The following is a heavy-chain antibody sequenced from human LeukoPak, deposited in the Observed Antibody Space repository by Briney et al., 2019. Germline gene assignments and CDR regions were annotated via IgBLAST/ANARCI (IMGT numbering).Heavy chain of an antibody. CDR3: ARASRPSTDTAIFY. Sequence: GGSLRLSCAASGFTFSDYYMSWIRQAPGKGLEWVSYISSSGSTIYYADSVKGRFTISRDNAKNSLYLQMNSLRVEDTAVYYCARASRPSTDTAIFYWGQGTLVTVSS. D-gene: IGHD5-18*01. V-gene: IGHV3-11*04. CDR1: GFTFSDYY. J-gene: IGHJ1*01. CDR2: ISSSGSTI.